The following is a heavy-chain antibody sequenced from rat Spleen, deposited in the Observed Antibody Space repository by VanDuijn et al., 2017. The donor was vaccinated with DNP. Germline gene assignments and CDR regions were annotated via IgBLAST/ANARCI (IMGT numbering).Heavy chain of an antibody. D-gene: IGHD1-9*01. Sequence: EVQLVESGGGLVQPGRSLKLSCAASGFTFSDYYMAWVRQAPKKGLEWVASISYEGSSTYYGDSVKGRFTISRDNAKSTLYLQMNSLRSEDTATYYCAKDIHTMALFDYWGQGVMVTVSS. V-gene: IGHV5-22*01. CDR2: ISYEGSST. CDR1: GFTFSDYY. J-gene: IGHJ2*01. CDR3: AKDIHTMALFDY.